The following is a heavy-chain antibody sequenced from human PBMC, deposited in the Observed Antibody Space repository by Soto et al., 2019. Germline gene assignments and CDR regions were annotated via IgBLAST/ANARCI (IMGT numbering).Heavy chain of an antibody. CDR2: ISGSGGRT. D-gene: IGHD6-13*01. J-gene: IGHJ4*02. CDR1: GFTFSSYA. Sequence: GGSLRLSCAASGFTFSSYAMSWVRQAPGKGLEWVSAISGSGGRTYYADSVKGRFTISRDNSKNTLYLQMNSLRAKDTAVYYRAKGTYSSDYWGQGTLVTAPQ. CDR3: AKGTYSSDY. V-gene: IGHV3-23*01.